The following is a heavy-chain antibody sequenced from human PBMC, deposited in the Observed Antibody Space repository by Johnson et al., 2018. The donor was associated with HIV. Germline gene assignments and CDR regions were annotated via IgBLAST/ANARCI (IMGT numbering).Heavy chain of an antibody. CDR3: ARAIAAAGSSLEDDA. Sequence: VQLVESGGGVVRPGGSLRLSCAASGFTFDDYDMTWVRQGPGKGLEWVSGINWNGNTIGYADSVKGRFTISRDNTENALYLQMNSLIAEDTALYYCARAIAAAGSSLEDDAWGQGTMVTVSS. CDR1: GFTFDDYD. V-gene: IGHV3-20*04. CDR2: INWNGNTI. D-gene: IGHD6-13*01. J-gene: IGHJ3*01.